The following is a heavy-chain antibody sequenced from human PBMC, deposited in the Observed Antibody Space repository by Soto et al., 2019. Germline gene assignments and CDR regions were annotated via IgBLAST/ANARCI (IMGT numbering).Heavy chain of an antibody. CDR1: GYTFTSYD. J-gene: IGHJ6*02. Sequence: QVQLVQSGAEVKKPGASVKVSCKASGYTFTSYDINWVRQATGQGLEWMGWMNPNSGNTGYAQKFQGRVTMTRNTSISTAYLELSSLRSEDTAVYYCARWPDGYYYYGMDVWGQGTTVTVSS. CDR3: ARWPDGYYYYGMDV. V-gene: IGHV1-8*01. CDR2: MNPNSGNT.